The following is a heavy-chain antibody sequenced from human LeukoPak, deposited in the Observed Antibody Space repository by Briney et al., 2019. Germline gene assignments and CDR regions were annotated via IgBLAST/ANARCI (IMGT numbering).Heavy chain of an antibody. Sequence: GGSLRLSCAASGFTFSGYGMHWVRQAPGKGLAWVAFIHYDGARSYYADSVKGRFTISRDNSRNTLYLQMNSLRPEDTAVYYCAKAIWVAATSSWFCLDYWGQGTLVTVSS. CDR3: AKAIWVAATSSWFCLDY. J-gene: IGHJ4*02. D-gene: IGHD3-10*01. CDR2: IHYDGARS. CDR1: GFTFSGYG. V-gene: IGHV3-30*02.